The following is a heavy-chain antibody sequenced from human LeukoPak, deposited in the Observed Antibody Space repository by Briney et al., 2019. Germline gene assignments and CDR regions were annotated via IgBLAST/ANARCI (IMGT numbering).Heavy chain of an antibody. D-gene: IGHD2-8*01. CDR1: GFIFNTYA. J-gene: IGHJ4*02. CDR2: IRGSGEST. CDR3: AKDRIAYATSPGEFSH. V-gene: IGHV3-23*01. Sequence: PGGSLRLSCAASGFIFNTYAMSWVRQAPGKGLEWVSTIRGSGESTHYADSVQGRFTISRDNSLYTVYLQMDSLRGDDTAGYYCAKDRIAYATSPGEFSHWGQGTLVIVSS.